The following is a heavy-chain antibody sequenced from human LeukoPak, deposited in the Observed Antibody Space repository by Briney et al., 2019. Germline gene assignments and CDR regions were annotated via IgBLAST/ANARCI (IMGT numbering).Heavy chain of an antibody. V-gene: IGHV3-23*01. CDR1: GFTFSNYA. D-gene: IGHD6-13*01. J-gene: IGHJ4*02. Sequence: GGSLRLSRAGSGFTFSNYAMGWVRQAPGKRLEWVSAISGSGGSTYYADPVKGRFTISSDNSKNTLYLQMNSLRAEDTAVYYCARGGAAAGRDYWGQGTLVTVSS. CDR3: ARGGAAAGRDY. CDR2: ISGSGGST.